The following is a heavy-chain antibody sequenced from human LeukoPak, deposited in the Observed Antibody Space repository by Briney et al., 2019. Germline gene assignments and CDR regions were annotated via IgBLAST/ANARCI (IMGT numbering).Heavy chain of an antibody. Sequence: PSETLSLTCTVSGGSISSHCWSWIRQPPGKGLEWIGYIYNSGSTNYNPSLKSRVTISLDTSKNQFSLHLTSVTAADTAVYFCARDDYGVFDAFDVWGQGTVVTVSS. CDR1: GGSISSHC. J-gene: IGHJ3*01. D-gene: IGHD3-16*01. CDR3: ARDDYGVFDAFDV. CDR2: IYNSGST. V-gene: IGHV4-59*08.